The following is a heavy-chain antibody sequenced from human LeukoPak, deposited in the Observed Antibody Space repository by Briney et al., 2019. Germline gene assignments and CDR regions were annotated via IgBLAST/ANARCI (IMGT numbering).Heavy chain of an antibody. CDR2: IYYSGST. CDR3: ARDNYGSGTYLDY. D-gene: IGHD3-10*01. CDR1: GGSISSCY. Sequence: PSETLSLTCTVSGGSISSCYWSWIRQPPGKGLEWIGYIYYSGSTNYNPSLKSRVTISVDTSKNQFSLKLSSVTAADTAVYYCARDNYGSGTYLDYWGQGTLVTVSS. J-gene: IGHJ4*02. V-gene: IGHV4-59*01.